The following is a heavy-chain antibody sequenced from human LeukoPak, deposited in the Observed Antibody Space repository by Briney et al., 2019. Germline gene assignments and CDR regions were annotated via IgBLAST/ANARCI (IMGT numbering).Heavy chain of an antibody. D-gene: IGHD6-13*01. CDR1: GYTFTSYY. V-gene: IGHV1-46*01. CDR3: ARDGAREEAAAGTPSQ. J-gene: IGHJ4*02. CDR2: INPSGGST. Sequence: GASVKVSCKASGYTFTSYYMHWVRQAPGQGLEWMGIINPSGGSTSYAQKFQGRVTMTRDTSTSTVYMELSSLRSEDTAVYYCARDGAREEAAAGTPSQWGQGTLVTVSS.